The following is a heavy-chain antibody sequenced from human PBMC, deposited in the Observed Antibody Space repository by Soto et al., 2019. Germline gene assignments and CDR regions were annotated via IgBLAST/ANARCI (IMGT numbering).Heavy chain of an antibody. V-gene: IGHV3-74*01. CDR3: AGAPYYYFGMDV. J-gene: IGHJ6*02. Sequence: EVQLVESGGGLVQPGGSLRLSCAASGFTFSNYWMHWVRQAPGKGHLWVSRINTDGSRTTYADSVKGRFTISSDNAEKTVYLEVNSLRAEDTAVYYCAGAPYYYFGMDVWGQGTKVTVSS. CDR2: INTDGSRT. CDR1: GFTFSNYW.